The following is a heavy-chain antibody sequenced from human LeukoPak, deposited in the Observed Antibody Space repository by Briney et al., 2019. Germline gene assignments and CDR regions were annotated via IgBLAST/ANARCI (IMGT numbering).Heavy chain of an antibody. D-gene: IGHD5-24*01. J-gene: IGHJ4*02. V-gene: IGHV3-74*01. CDR3: ARGGDGSNSLINY. CDR1: GFTFSTYW. CDR2: INSDGSTT. Sequence: GGSLRLSCEASGFTFSTYWMSWVRQAPGKGPVWVSRINSDGSTTNYADSVKGRFTISRDNTKSMMYLQMNSLSVEDTAVYYCARGGDGSNSLINYWGQGTLVTVSS.